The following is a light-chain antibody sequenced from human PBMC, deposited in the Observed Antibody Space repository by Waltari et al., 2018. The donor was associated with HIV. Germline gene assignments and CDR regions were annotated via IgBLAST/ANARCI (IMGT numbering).Light chain of an antibody. J-gene: IGLJ2*01. CDR2: DAI. CDR3: ASYTSRSTFL. CDR1: SSDVGTSKH. Sequence: QSALTQPPSVSGSPGQSVTLSCTGTSSDVGTSKHVSWYPQPPGAAPNLIIYDAILRPSGVPDRFSGSKAGYAASLTISGLQAEDEADYYCASYTSRSTFLFGGGTKLTVL. V-gene: IGLV2-18*02.